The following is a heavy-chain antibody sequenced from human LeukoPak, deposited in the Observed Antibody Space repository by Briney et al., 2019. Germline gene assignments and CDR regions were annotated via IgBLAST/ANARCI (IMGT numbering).Heavy chain of an antibody. CDR2: TYYRSKWYN. D-gene: IGHD3-9*01. CDR1: GDSLSSNSAA. CDR3: AREEGSYDILTGYHDAFDI. Sequence: SQTLSLTCAISGDSLSSNSAAWNWIRQSPSRGLEWLGRTYYRSKWYNDYAVSVKSRITINPDTSKNQFSLQLNSVTPEDTAVYYCAREEGSYDILTGYHDAFDIWGQGTMVTVSS. V-gene: IGHV6-1*01. J-gene: IGHJ3*02.